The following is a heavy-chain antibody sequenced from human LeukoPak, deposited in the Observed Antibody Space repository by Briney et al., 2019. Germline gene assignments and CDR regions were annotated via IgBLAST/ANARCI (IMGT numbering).Heavy chain of an antibody. CDR1: GFTFSSYA. J-gene: IGHJ5*02. D-gene: IGHD3-22*01. V-gene: IGHV3-23*01. CDR2: ISGSGGST. Sequence: PGGSLRLSCAASGFTFSSYAMSWVRQAPGKGLEWVSAISGSGGSTYYADSVKGRFTISRDNSKNTLYLQMNSLRAEDTAVYYCAKEAHYYDSSGYYNWFDPWGQGTLVTVSS. CDR3: AKEAHYYDSSGYYNWFDP.